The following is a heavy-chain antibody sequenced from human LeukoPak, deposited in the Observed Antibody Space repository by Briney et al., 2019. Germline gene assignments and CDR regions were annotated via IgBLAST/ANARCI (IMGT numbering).Heavy chain of an antibody. J-gene: IGHJ4*02. CDR2: ISSSSRYI. D-gene: IGHD2-2*01. CDR3: ARDGQDIVVVPAANESYYFDY. V-gene: IGHV3-21*01. CDR1: GFTFSSYS. Sequence: GGYLRLSCAASGFTFSSYSMNRVRQAPGKGLNCISSISSSSRYIYYADSVKGRFTISRDNAKNSLYLQMNSLRAEDTAVYYCARDGQDIVVVPAANESYYFDYWGQGTLVTVSS.